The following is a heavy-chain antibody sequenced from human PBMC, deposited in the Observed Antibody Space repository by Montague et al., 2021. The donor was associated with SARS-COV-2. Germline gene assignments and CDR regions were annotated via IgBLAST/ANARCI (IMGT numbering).Heavy chain of an antibody. Sequence: SETLSLTCTVSGGSISTYYCCWIRQRPGTGLELIGFIYYSGSTNYYSYLTSRVPISVDTSTNQFPLTLSSVTAADTAAYYCARADINMVRGIHRWAFDIWGQGTMVTVSS. V-gene: IGHV4-59*01. CDR1: GGSISTYY. CDR3: ARADINMVRGIHRWAFDI. J-gene: IGHJ3*02. CDR2: IYYSGST. D-gene: IGHD3-10*01.